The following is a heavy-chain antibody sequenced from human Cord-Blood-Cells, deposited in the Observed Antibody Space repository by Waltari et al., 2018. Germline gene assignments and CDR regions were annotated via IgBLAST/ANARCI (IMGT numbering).Heavy chain of an antibody. CDR3: AREAYYGSGSYYDY. CDR2: ISSSGSTI. V-gene: IGHV3-48*03. J-gene: IGHJ4*02. CDR1: GFTFSSYE. Sequence: CAASGFTFSSYEMNWVRQAPGKGLEWVSYISSSGSTIYYADSVKGRFTISRDNAKNSLYLQMNSLRAEDTAVYYCAREAYYGSGSYYDYWGQGTLVTVSS. D-gene: IGHD3-10*01.